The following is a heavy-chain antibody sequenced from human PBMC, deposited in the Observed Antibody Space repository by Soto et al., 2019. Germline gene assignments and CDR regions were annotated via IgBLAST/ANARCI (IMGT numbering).Heavy chain of an antibody. D-gene: IGHD6-19*01. Sequence: QVQLVESGGGVVQPGRSLRLSCAASGFTFSDYGMHWVRQAPGKGLEWVAVIWYDGSNEYYADSVKGRFTVSRDSSKNIGYLQMNSLRAEDTAVYYCARTHKSIAVGAFDIWGQGTMVTVSS. CDR1: GFTFSDYG. V-gene: IGHV3-33*01. CDR2: IWYDGSNE. CDR3: ARTHKSIAVGAFDI. J-gene: IGHJ3*02.